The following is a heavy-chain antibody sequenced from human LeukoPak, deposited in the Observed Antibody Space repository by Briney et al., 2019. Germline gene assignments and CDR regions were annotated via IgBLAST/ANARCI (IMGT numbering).Heavy chain of an antibody. CDR3: ARLDVTVTFFDY. CDR1: GGSISSYY. CDR2: IYTSGST. V-gene: IGHV4-4*07. J-gene: IGHJ4*02. D-gene: IGHD4-17*01. Sequence: SETLSLTCTVSGGSISSYYWSWIRQPAGKGLEWIGRIYTSGSTNYNPSLKSRVTMSVDTSKNQFSLKLSSVAAADTAVYYCARLDVTVTFFDYWGQGTLVTVSS.